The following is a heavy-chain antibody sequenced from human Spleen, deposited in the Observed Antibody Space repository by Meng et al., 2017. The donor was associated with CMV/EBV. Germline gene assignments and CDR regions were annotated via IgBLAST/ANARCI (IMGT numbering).Heavy chain of an antibody. Sequence: SMSSSSYYWGWIRQPPGKGLEWIGSISYSGSSYYSPSLKSRVTISVDLSKNQFSLKLSSVTAADTAVYCCAGENDFSSGYYTGAFDHWGQGTLVTVSS. J-gene: IGHJ4*02. D-gene: IGHD3-3*01. V-gene: IGHV4-39*02. CDR3: AGENDFSSGYYTGAFDH. CDR2: ISYSGSS. CDR1: SMSSSSYY.